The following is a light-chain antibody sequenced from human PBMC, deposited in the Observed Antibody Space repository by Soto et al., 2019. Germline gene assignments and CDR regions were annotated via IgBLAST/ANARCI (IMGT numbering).Light chain of an antibody. J-gene: IGLJ3*02. CDR1: SSDVGSYNL. CDR3: CSYAGRSTLV. CDR2: EGS. V-gene: IGLV2-23*01. Sequence: QSALTQPASVSGSPGQSITISCTGSSSDVGSYNLVSWHQQYPGKAPKLMINEGSKRPSGVSNRFSGSKSGNTASLTISGLQADDEADYYCCSYAGRSTLVFGGGTKLTVL.